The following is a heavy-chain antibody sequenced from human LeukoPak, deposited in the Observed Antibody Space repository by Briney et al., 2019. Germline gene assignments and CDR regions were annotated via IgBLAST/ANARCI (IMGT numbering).Heavy chain of an antibody. CDR1: GAAFRGHY. D-gene: IGHD2-15*01. J-gene: IGHJ4*02. CDR2: SKDSGST. V-gene: IGHV4-34*01. Sequence: PVLLSFTRAVYGAAFRGHYWRWHHQPPGKGLERSAESKDSGSTNYKPSLKSRVTISVDTSKNQVSLKLRSVTPADTAVYYCASPGYCSGGSCRKPFDYWGQGTLVTVSS. CDR3: ASPGYCSGGSCRKPFDY.